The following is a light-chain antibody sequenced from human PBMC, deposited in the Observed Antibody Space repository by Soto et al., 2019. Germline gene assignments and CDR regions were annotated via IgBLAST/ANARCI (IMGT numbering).Light chain of an antibody. CDR3: QQSYATVRT. CDR2: AAS. Sequence: DIXMXHSPSSLSTSXGDRVNITCRASQGISTFLNWYQQKPGKAPRLLIYAASRLQSGVPARFSGSGAETDFTLTITSLQPEDFGIYYCQQSYATVRTFGGGTKVDIK. V-gene: IGKV1-39*01. CDR1: QGISTF. J-gene: IGKJ4*01.